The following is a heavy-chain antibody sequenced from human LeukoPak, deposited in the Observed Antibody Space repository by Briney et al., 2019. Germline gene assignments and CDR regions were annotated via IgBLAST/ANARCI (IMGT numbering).Heavy chain of an antibody. CDR3: AREYSSSPNFDY. CDR2: INPNSGGT. CDR1: GYTFTGYY. J-gene: IGHJ4*02. Sequence: ASVKVSCKASGYTFTGYYMHWVRQAPGQGLEWMEWINPNSGGTNYAQKFQGRVTMTRDTSISTAYMELSRLRSDDTAVYYCAREYSSSPNFDYWGQGTLVTVSS. D-gene: IGHD6-6*01. V-gene: IGHV1-2*02.